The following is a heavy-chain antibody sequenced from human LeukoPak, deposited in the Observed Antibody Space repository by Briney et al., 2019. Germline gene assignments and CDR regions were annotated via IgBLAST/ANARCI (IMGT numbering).Heavy chain of an antibody. CDR2: IKSKTDGGTT. Sequence: GGSLRLSCAASGFTFSNAWMSWVRQAPGKGLEWVGRIKSKTDGGTTDYAAPVKGRFTISRDDSKNTLYLQMNSLKTEDTAVYYCTTTGTYYDLPFDYWGQGTLVTVSS. CDR1: GFTFSNAW. V-gene: IGHV3-15*01. J-gene: IGHJ4*02. D-gene: IGHD3-22*01. CDR3: TTTGTYYDLPFDY.